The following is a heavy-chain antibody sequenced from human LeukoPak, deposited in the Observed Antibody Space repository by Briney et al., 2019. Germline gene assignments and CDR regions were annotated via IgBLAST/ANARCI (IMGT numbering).Heavy chain of an antibody. CDR2: ISNDGTNE. D-gene: IGHD6-19*01. V-gene: IGHV3-30-3*01. CDR1: RFTFSTYA. J-gene: IGHJ1*01. CDR3: ARDRIAVAGMGAFQH. Sequence: PGGSLRLSCAPSRFTFSTYAMHWVRQAPGKGLEWVAGISNDGTNEDHADSVKGRFTISRDNSKNTLYLQMNSLRAGDTAIYYCARDRIAVAGMGAFQHWGQGTLVTVSS.